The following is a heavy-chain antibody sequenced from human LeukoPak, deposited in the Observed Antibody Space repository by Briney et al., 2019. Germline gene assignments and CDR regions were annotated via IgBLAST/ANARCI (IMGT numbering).Heavy chain of an antibody. Sequence: GGSLRLSCAASGFTFSSYNMNWVRQAPGKGLEWVSSITSSSSYIYYADSVKGRFTISRDNAKNSLYLQMNSLRAEDTALYYCAKTVVRYCSGGSCYGFDYWGQGTLVTVSS. V-gene: IGHV3-21*04. D-gene: IGHD2-15*01. CDR3: AKTVVRYCSGGSCYGFDY. CDR1: GFTFSSYN. J-gene: IGHJ4*02. CDR2: ITSSSSYI.